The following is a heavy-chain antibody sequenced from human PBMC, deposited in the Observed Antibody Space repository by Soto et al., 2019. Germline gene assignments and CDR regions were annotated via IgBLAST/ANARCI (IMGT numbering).Heavy chain of an antibody. CDR2: INAGNGNT. J-gene: IGHJ6*02. CDR3: ARSYQLRQDYYYYGRDV. Sequence: ASVKVSCKASGYTFTSYAMHWVRQAPGQRLEWMGWINAGNGNTKYSQKFQGRVTITRDTSASTAYMELSSLRSEDTAVYYCARSYQLRQDYYYYGRDVWGPVTTVTVSS. D-gene: IGHD2-2*01. V-gene: IGHV1-3*01. CDR1: GYTFTSYA.